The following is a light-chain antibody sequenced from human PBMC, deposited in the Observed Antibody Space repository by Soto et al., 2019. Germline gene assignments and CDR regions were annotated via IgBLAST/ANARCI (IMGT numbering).Light chain of an antibody. V-gene: IGKV2-24*01. Sequence: IVLTQTPLSSAVTPGQPASFSCGSSESLVHSDGKTYLGWLHLRPGQPPRLLIYQISKRPPGVPDRFSGSGEGTNFTLKISRVEPEDVGTFYCMQASQLRTFGQGTKVDIK. J-gene: IGKJ1*01. CDR3: MQASQLRT. CDR2: QIS. CDR1: ESLVHSDGKTY.